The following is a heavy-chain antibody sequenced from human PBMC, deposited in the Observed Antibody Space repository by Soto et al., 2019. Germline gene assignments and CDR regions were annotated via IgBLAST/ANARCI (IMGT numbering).Heavy chain of an antibody. CDR1: GGSISSDDYY. CDR3: ARAPKVSGSSQTRPDF. V-gene: IGHV4-30-4*01. D-gene: IGHD6-6*01. CDR2: IHSSGSI. J-gene: IGHJ4*02. Sequence: PSETLSLTCTVSGGSISSDDYYWSWIRQAPGRGLEWIGYIHSSGSIYYNPSLKSRATMSIDTSKKQFSLNLASVSAADTAVYYCARAPKVSGSSQTRPDFWGQGTLVTVSS.